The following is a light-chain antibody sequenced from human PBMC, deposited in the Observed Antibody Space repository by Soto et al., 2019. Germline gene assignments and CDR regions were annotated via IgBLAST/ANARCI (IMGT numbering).Light chain of an antibody. V-gene: IGKV3-20*01. CDR2: GAY. Sequence: VVLTQSPGTLSLSSGERATLSCRSSQSVINSYLAWYQQKPGQAPRLXLYGAYNRATGIPDRFSGSGSGTDFTLTISRLEPEDFAVYYCQQYGTAPWTFGQGTKVDIK. CDR1: QSVINSY. J-gene: IGKJ1*01. CDR3: QQYGTAPWT.